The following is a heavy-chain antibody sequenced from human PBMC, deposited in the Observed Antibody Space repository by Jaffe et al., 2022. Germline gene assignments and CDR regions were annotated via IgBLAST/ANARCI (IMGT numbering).Heavy chain of an antibody. Sequence: QVQLQESGPGLVKPSETLSLTCTVSGGSISSYYWSWIRQPPGKGLEWIGYIYYSGSTNYNPSLKSRVTISVDTSKNQFSLKLSSVTAADTAVYYCARANWRGYYMDVWGKGTTVTVSS. V-gene: IGHV4-59*01. J-gene: IGHJ6*03. D-gene: IGHD1-1*01. CDR2: IYYSGST. CDR3: ARANWRGYYMDV. CDR1: GGSISSYY.